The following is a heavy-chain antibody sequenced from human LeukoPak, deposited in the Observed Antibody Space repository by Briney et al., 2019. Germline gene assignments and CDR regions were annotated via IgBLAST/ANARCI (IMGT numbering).Heavy chain of an antibody. V-gene: IGHV3-30*18. CDR1: GFTFSSYG. CDR2: ISYDGSNK. J-gene: IGHJ4*02. D-gene: IGHD2-21*02. Sequence: SGGSLRLSCAASGFTFSSYGMHWVRQAPGEGLEWVAVISYDGSNKYYADSVKGRFTISRDNSKNTLYLQMNSLRAEDTAVYYCAKGLAYCGGDCYSSYFDYWGQGTLVTVSS. CDR3: AKGLAYCGGDCYSSYFDY.